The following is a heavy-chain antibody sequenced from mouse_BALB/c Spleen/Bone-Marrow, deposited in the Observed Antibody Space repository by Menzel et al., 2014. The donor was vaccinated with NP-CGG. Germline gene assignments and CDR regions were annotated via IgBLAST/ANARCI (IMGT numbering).Heavy chain of an antibody. D-gene: IGHD1-2*01. CDR1: GFDFSRYW. J-gene: IGHJ3*01. Sequence: EVQLVESGGGLVQPGGSLKLSCAASGFDFSRYWMSWVRQAPGKGLEWIGEINPDSNTINYTPSLKDKFIISRDNAKNTLYLQMSKVRSEDTALYYCARLGYYGSFAYWDQGTLVTVST. V-gene: IGHV4-1*02. CDR2: INPDSNTI. CDR3: ARLGYYGSFAY.